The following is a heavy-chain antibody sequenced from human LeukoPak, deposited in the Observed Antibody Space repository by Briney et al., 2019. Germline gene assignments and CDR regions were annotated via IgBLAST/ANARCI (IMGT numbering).Heavy chain of an antibody. D-gene: IGHD5-12*01. J-gene: IGHJ4*02. CDR3: CSGYPDY. CDR1: GFTFSSYA. V-gene: IGHV3-15*01. Sequence: GGSLRLSCAASGFTFSSYAMHWVRQAPGKGLEWVGRIKSKTDGGTTDYAAPVKGRFTISRDDSKNTMYLYMSSLKTEDTAVYYCCSGYPDYWGQGTLVTVSS. CDR2: IKSKTDGGTT.